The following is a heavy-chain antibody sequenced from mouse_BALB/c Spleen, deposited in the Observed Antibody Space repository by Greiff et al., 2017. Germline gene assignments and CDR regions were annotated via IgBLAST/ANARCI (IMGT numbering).Heavy chain of an antibody. J-gene: IGHJ1*01. CDR2: SRNKANDYTT. D-gene: IGHD1-1*01. CDR3: ARDATTVVAEDWYFDV. CDR1: GFTFSDFY. Sequence: EVMLVESGGGLVQPGGSLRLSCATSGFTFSDFYMEWVRQPPGKRLEWIAASRNKANDYTTEYSASVKGRFIVSRDTSQSILYLQMNALRAEDTAIYYCARDATTVVAEDWYFDVWGAGTTVTVSS. V-gene: IGHV7-1*02.